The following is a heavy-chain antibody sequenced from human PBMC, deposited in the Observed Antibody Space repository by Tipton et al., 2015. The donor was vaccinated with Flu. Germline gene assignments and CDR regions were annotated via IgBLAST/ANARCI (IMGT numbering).Heavy chain of an antibody. CDR1: GFTFSSYE. CDR3: ASLTGDDY. V-gene: IGHV3-48*03. Sequence: SLRLSCAASGFTFSSYEMNWVRQAPGKGLEWVSYISSSGTTISYADSVKGRFTISRDNAKNSLSLQMNSLRAEDTAVYYCASLTGDDYWGQGTLDTASS. CDR2: ISSSGTTI. J-gene: IGHJ4*02. D-gene: IGHD7-27*01.